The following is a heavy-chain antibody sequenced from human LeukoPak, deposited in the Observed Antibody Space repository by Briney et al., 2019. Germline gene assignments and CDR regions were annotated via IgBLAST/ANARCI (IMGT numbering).Heavy chain of an antibody. CDR2: IYYSGST. CDR3: ARGQYNWNY. Sequence: SETLSLTCTVSGXSISYHWSWIRQPPGKGLEWLGYIYYSGSTNYNPSLKSRVTISVDTSKNQFSPKLRSVTAADTAVYYCARGQYNWNYWGQGTLVTVSS. D-gene: IGHD1-20*01. V-gene: IGHV4-59*01. CDR1: GXSISYH. J-gene: IGHJ4*02.